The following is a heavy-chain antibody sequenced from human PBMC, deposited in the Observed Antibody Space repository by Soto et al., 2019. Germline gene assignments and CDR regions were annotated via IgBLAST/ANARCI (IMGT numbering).Heavy chain of an antibody. J-gene: IGHJ3*02. CDR3: ARGRVSPKVDAFDI. Sequence: SETLSLTCTVSGGSISSGGYYWSWIRQHPGKGLEWIGYIYSSGSTYYNPSLKSRVMISVDTSQNQFSLKLSSVAAADTAVYYCARGRVSPKVDAFDIWGQGTMVTVSS. V-gene: IGHV4-31*03. CDR2: IYSSGST. CDR1: GGSISSGGYY.